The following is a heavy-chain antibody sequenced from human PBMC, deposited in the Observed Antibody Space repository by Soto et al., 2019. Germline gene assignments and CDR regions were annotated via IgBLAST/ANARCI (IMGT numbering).Heavy chain of an antibody. J-gene: IGHJ6*02. V-gene: IGHV1-2*04. D-gene: IGHD5-18*01. CDR3: AREKGYSYAYYYYYGMDV. CDR1: CYTFSRYY. Sequence: ASVKGSCKASCYTFSRYYMHWVRQAPGQRVEWMGWINPNSGGTNYAQKFQGWVSMTMDTSISTAYMELSRLRSDDTAVYYCAREKGYSYAYYYYYGMDVWGQGTTVTVSS. CDR2: INPNSGGT.